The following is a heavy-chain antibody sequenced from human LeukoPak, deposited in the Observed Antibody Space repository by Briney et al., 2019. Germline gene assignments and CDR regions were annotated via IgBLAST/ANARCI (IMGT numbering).Heavy chain of an antibody. CDR3: ARDIAVNWFDP. J-gene: IGHJ5*02. V-gene: IGHV4-30-4*08. CDR1: GGSISSGDYY. Sequence: PSQTLPLTCTVSGGSISSGDYYWSWIRQPPGKGLEWIGYIYYSGSTYYNPSLKSRVTISVDTSKNQFSLKLSSVTAADTAVYYCARDIAVNWFDPWGQGTLVTVSS. D-gene: IGHD2-21*01. CDR2: IYYSGST.